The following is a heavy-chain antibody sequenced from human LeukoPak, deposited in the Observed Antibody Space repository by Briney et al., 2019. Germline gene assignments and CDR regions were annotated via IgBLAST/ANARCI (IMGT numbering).Heavy chain of an antibody. J-gene: IGHJ4*02. CDR3: ARGGYDILTGYSY. D-gene: IGHD3-9*01. Sequence: GGPLRLSCAASGFTFSSYWMSWFRQAPGKGREGWANIKQDGSEKYYVGSLKGRFTISRDNAKNSMYLQMNSLRDEDTAVYYCARGGYDILTGYSYWGQGTLVTVSS. CDR2: IKQDGSEK. CDR1: GFTFSSYW. V-gene: IGHV3-7*03.